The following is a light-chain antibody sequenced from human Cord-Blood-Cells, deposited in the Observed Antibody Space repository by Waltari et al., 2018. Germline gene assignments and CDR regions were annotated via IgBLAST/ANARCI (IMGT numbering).Light chain of an antibody. V-gene: IGKV1-39*01. CDR2: AAS. J-gene: IGKJ4*01. Sequence: DIQMTQSPSSLSASVGDRVTITCRASQSISSYLNWYQQKPGKAPKLLIYAASSLQSGFPSRFSGSGSGTDFTLTISSLQPEDFATYDCQQSYSTPLTFGGGTKVEIK. CDR3: QQSYSTPLT. CDR1: QSISSY.